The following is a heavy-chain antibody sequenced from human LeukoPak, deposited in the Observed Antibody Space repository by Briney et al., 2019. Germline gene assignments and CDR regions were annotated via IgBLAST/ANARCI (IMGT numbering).Heavy chain of an antibody. CDR3: ASGRMVRGVTISCYFDY. V-gene: IGHV3-33*01. CDR2: IWYDGTNK. D-gene: IGHD3-10*01. CDR1: GFTFRSYG. Sequence: PGRSLRLSCAASGFTFRSYGMHWVRQAPGKGLEWVAVIWYDGTNKYYADSVKGRFTISRDNSKNTLYLRMNSLRVEDTAVYYCASGRMVRGVTISCYFDYGGQGTLVTVPS. J-gene: IGHJ4*02.